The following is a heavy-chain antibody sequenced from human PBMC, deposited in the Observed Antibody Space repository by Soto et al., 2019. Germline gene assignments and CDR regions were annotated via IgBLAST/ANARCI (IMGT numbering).Heavy chain of an antibody. CDR1: GFTFSSYG. CDR3: ARGMRPWGSYRPDAFDI. Sequence: QVQLVESGGGVVQPGRSLRLSCAASGFTFSSYGMHWVRQAPGKGLEWVAVIWYDGSNKYYADSVKGRFTISRDNSKNTLYRQRNSLRAEDTAVYYWARGMRPWGSYRPDAFDIWGQGTMVTVSS. CDR2: IWYDGSNK. J-gene: IGHJ3*02. V-gene: IGHV3-33*01. D-gene: IGHD3-16*02.